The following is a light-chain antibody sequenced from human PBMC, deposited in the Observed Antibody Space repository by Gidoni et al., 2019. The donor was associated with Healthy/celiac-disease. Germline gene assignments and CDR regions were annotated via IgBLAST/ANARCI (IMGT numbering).Light chain of an antibody. V-gene: IGKV2-30*02. CDR1: QSLVHSDGNTY. J-gene: IGKJ2*01. CDR3: MQGTHWPPGMYT. Sequence: DVVMTKSPLSLPVTLGQPASISCRSSQSLVHSDGNTYLNWFQQRPGQSPRRLIYKVSNRDSGVPDRFSGSGSGTDFTLKISRVEAEDVGVYYCMQGTHWPPGMYTFGQXTKLEIK. CDR2: KVS.